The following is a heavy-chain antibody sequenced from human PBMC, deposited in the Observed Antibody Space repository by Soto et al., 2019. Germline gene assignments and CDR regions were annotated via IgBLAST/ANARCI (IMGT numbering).Heavy chain of an antibody. CDR2: ISAYNGNT. CDR1: GYTFTSYG. Sequence: GASVKVSSKASGYTFTSYGISWVRQSPGQGLEWMGWISAYNGNTNYAQKLQGRVTMTTDTSTSTAYMELRSLRSDDTAVYYCARLSSGSRVATLYYFDYWGQGTLVTVSS. CDR3: ARLSSGSRVATLYYFDY. V-gene: IGHV1-18*01. D-gene: IGHD5-12*01. J-gene: IGHJ4*02.